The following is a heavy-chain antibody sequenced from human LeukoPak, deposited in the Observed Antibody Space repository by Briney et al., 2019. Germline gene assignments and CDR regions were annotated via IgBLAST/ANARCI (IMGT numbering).Heavy chain of an antibody. CDR2: INHSGST. V-gene: IGHV4-39*07. CDR3: ARRGYCSSTSCYSEYYFDY. J-gene: IGHJ4*02. D-gene: IGHD2-2*01. Sequence: SETLSLTCTVSGGSISSSSYYWGWIRQPPGKGLEWIGEINHSGSTNYNPSLKSRVTISVDTSKNQFSLKLSSVTAADTAVYYCARRGYCSSTSCYSEYYFDYWGQGTLVTVSS. CDR1: GGSISSSSYY.